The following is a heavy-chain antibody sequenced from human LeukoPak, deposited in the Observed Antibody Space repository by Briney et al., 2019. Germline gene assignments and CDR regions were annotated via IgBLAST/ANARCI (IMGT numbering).Heavy chain of an antibody. CDR2: ISSSSSYI. CDR3: ARSLGVTGYCSSTSCYIDY. J-gene: IGHJ4*02. CDR1: GFTFSSYS. V-gene: IGHV3-21*01. Sequence: KPGGSLRLSCAASGFTFSSYSMNWVRLAPGKGLEWVSSISSSSSYIYYADSVKGRFTISRDNAKNSLYLQMNSLRAEDTAVYYCARSLGVTGYCSSTSCYIDYWGQGTLVTVSS. D-gene: IGHD2-2*02.